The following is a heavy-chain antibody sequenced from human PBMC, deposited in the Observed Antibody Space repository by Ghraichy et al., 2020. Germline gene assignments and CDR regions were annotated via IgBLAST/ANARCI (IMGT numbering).Heavy chain of an antibody. CDR2: IIPIFGTA. D-gene: IGHD3-3*01. J-gene: IGHJ6*02. CDR1: GGTFSSYA. Sequence: SVKVSCKASGGTFSSYAISWVRQAPGQGLEWMGGIIPIFGTANYAQKFQGRVTITADESTNTAYMELSSLRSEDTAVYYCAREDLRFLEWSQRGYYYYGMDVWGQGTTVTVSS. V-gene: IGHV1-69*13. CDR3: AREDLRFLEWSQRGYYYYGMDV.